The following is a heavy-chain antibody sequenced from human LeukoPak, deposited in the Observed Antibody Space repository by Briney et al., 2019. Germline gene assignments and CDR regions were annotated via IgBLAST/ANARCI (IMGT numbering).Heavy chain of an antibody. J-gene: IGHJ3*02. CDR1: GGSISSYY. CDR3: ARGRDSNPFNDSFDI. CDR2: IYSSGST. V-gene: IGHV4-4*07. Sequence: SETLSLTCTVSGGSISSYYRSWIRQPAGKGLEWIGRIYSSGSTNYNPSLKSRITLSVDTSKNQFSLKLSSVTAADTAVYYCARGRDSNPFNDSFDIWGQGTMVTVSS. D-gene: IGHD3-22*01.